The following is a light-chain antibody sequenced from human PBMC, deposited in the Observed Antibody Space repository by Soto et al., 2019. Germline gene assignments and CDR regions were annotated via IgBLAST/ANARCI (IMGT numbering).Light chain of an antibody. J-gene: IGLJ2*01. CDR1: SSDVGASNF. CDR3: SSSTTPTTLI. V-gene: IGLV2-14*03. CDR2: DVT. Sequence: QSALTQPASVCGSPRQSITISCTGTSSDVGASNFVSWYQQHPGKAPRLLIYDVTNRPSGVSDRFSASKSDNTASLTISGLHAEDEADYYCSSSTTPTTLIFGGGTKLTVL.